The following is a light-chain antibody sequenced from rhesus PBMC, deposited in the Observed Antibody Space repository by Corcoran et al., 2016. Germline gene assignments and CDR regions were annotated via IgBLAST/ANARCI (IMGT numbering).Light chain of an antibody. CDR1: QSISSW. CDR3: LQYSSSPLT. Sequence: DIQMTQSPSSLSASVGDTVTITCRASQSISSWLDWYQQKPGKAPKLLIYKAFSLQSGVPSRFSGSGSGTDFTLTISSLQPEDFANYYCLQYSSSPLTFGGGTKVEIK. CDR2: KAF. V-gene: IGKV1-22*01. J-gene: IGKJ4*01.